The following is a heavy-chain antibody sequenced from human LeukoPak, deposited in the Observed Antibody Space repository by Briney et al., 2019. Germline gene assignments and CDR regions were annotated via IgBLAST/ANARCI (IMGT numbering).Heavy chain of an antibody. CDR1: GFTFSSYG. Sequence: GRSLRLSCAASGFTFSSYGMHWVRQAPGKGLEWVAVIWYDGSNKYYVDSVKGRFTISRDNSKNTLYLQMNSLRAEDTAVYYCARAKLDSSGYSFDYWGQGTLVTVSS. V-gene: IGHV3-33*01. D-gene: IGHD3-22*01. CDR2: IWYDGSNK. J-gene: IGHJ4*02. CDR3: ARAKLDSSGYSFDY.